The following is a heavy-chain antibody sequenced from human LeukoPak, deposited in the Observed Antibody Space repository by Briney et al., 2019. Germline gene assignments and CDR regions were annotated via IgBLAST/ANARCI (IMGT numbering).Heavy chain of an antibody. Sequence: GGSLRLSCAASGFTFSSYAMHWVRQAPGKGLEWVAVISYDGSNKYYADSVKGRFTISRDNSKNTLYLQMNSLRAEDTAVYYCARDYYSYGYAGCDPWGQETLVTVSS. CDR3: ARDYYSYGYAGCDP. CDR1: GFTFSSYA. D-gene: IGHD5-18*01. V-gene: IGHV3-30*04. J-gene: IGHJ5*02. CDR2: ISYDGSNK.